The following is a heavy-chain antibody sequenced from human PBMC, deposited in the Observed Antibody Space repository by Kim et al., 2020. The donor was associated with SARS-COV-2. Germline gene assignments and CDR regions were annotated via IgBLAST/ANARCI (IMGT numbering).Heavy chain of an antibody. CDR2: INHSGST. V-gene: IGHV4-34*01. CDR1: GGSFSGYY. CDR3: ARTRIGVVVPAAIRRAFDI. Sequence: SETLSLTCAVYGGSFSGYYWSWIRQPPGKGLEWVGEINHSGSTNYNPSLKSRVTISVDTSKNQFSLKLSSVTAADTAVYYCARTRIGVVVPAAIRRAFDIWGQGTMVTVSS. J-gene: IGHJ3*02. D-gene: IGHD2-2*02.